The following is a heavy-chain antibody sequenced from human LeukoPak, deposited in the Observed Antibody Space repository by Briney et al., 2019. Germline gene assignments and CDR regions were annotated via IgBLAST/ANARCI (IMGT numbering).Heavy chain of an antibody. CDR1: GFTFRSYW. CDR3: ARDHNYGSDY. Sequence: GSLRLSCAASGFTFRSYWMSWVRQAPGKGLEWVANIKEDGSEKYYVDSVKGRFTISRDSAKNSLYLQMNSLRVEDTAVYYCARDHNYGSDYWGQGTLVTVSS. CDR2: IKEDGSEK. V-gene: IGHV3-7*03. D-gene: IGHD5-18*01. J-gene: IGHJ4*02.